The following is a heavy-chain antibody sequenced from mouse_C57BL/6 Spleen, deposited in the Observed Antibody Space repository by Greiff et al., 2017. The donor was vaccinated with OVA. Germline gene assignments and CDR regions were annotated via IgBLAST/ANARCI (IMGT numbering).Heavy chain of an antibody. D-gene: IGHD1-1*01. V-gene: IGHV2-5*01. Sequence: VMLVESGPGLVQPSQSLSITCTVSGFSLTSYGVHWVRQSPGKGLEWLGVIWRGGSTDYNAAFMSRLSITKDNSKSQVFFKMNSLQADDTAIYYCAKNHYGSSSYAMDYWGQGTSVTVSS. CDR2: IWRGGST. J-gene: IGHJ4*01. CDR3: AKNHYGSSSYAMDY. CDR1: GFSLTSYG.